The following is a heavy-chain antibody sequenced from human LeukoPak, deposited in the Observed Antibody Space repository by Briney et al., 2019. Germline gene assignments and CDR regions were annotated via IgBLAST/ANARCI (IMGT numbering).Heavy chain of an antibody. J-gene: IGHJ6*03. D-gene: IGHD2-2*01. CDR3: ASRAVPAASFGYHYYMDV. CDR1: GFTFSSYW. V-gene: IGHV3-7*01. Sequence: PGGSLRLSCAASGFTFSSYWMSWVRQAPGKGLEWVANIKQDGSEKYYVDSVKGRFTISRDNAKNSLYLQMNSLRAEDTAVYYCASRAVPAASFGYHYYMDVWGKGTTVTVSS. CDR2: IKQDGSEK.